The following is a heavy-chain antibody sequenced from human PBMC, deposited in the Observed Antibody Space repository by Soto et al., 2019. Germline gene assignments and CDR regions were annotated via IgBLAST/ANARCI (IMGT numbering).Heavy chain of an antibody. D-gene: IGHD3-22*01. Sequence: GASLKASCKASGYTFPSYGISGVRQAHGQGLEWMGWISAYNGNTNYAQKLQGRVTMTTDTSTSTAYMELRSLRSDDTAVYYCAHSPVLYYYDSSGYSKTYYYGVDVWGQGTTVTVSS. CDR3: AHSPVLYYYDSSGYSKTYYYGVDV. CDR2: ISAYNGNT. J-gene: IGHJ6*02. V-gene: IGHV1-18*01. CDR1: GYTFPSYG.